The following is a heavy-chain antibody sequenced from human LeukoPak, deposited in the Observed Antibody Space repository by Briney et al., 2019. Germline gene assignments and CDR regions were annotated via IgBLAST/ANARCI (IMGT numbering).Heavy chain of an antibody. CDR1: GGTFSSYA. CDR2: IIPISGIA. Sequence: SVKVSCKASGGTFSSYAISWVRQAPGQGLEWMGRIIPISGIANYAQKFQGRVTITADKSTSTAYMELSSLRSEDTAVYYCASVGTPYYDSSGYYGGFDYWGQGTLVTVSS. V-gene: IGHV1-69*04. J-gene: IGHJ4*02. CDR3: ASVGTPYYDSSGYYGGFDY. D-gene: IGHD3-22*01.